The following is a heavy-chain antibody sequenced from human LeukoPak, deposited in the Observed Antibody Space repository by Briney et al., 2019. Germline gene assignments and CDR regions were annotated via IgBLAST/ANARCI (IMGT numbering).Heavy chain of an antibody. D-gene: IGHD1-1*01. CDR3: ERRLEALDAFDV. CDR2: INWNGGST. J-gene: IGHJ3*01. V-gene: IGHV3-20*04. CDR1: GFTFDDYG. Sequence: GGSLRLSCAASGFTFDDYGMSWVRQAPGKGLEWVAGINWNGGSTGYADSVKGRFTISRDNAKNSLYLQMNSLRAEDTALYYCERRLEALDAFDVWGLGTMVTVSS.